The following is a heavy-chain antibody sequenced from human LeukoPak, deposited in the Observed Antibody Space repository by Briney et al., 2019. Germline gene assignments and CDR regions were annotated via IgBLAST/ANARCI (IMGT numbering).Heavy chain of an antibody. D-gene: IGHD4-17*01. Sequence: GGSLRLSCAASGFTFSSYAMSWVRQAPGKGLEWVSAISGSGGSTCYADSVKGRFTISRDNSKNTLYLQMNSLRAEDTAVYYCAKDLYGDYAYFDYWGQGTLVTVSS. CDR3: AKDLYGDYAYFDY. J-gene: IGHJ4*02. CDR1: GFTFSSYA. V-gene: IGHV3-23*01. CDR2: ISGSGGST.